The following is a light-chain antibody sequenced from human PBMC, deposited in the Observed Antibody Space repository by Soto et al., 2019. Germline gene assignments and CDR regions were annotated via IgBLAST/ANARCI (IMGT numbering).Light chain of an antibody. CDR2: DVH. J-gene: IGLJ1*01. CDR3: SSYTSSSTYV. V-gene: IGLV2-14*01. Sequence: QSALTQPASVSGSPGQSITISCTGTSSDVGGYNYVSWYQQHPGRAPKLMIFDVHNRPSGVSHRFSGSKSGNTASLTISGLQADDEADYYCSSYTSSSTYVFGTGTQLTVL. CDR1: SSDVGGYNY.